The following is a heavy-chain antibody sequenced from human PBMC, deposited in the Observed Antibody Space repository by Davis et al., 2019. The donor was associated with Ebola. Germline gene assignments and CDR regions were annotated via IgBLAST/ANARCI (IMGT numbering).Heavy chain of an antibody. CDR1: GGSISSYY. J-gene: IGHJ4*02. CDR2: IYYSGST. Sequence: SETLSLTCTVSGGSISSYYWSWIRQPPGKGLEWIGYIYYSGSTNYNPSLESRVTISVDTSKNQFSLKLSSVTAADTAVYYCARGRRYSYGPPRYWGQGTLVTVSS. V-gene: IGHV4-59*12. CDR3: ARGRRYSYGPPRY. D-gene: IGHD5-18*01.